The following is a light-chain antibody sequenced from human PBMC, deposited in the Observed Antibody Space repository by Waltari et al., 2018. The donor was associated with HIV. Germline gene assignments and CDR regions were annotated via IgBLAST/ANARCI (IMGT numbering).Light chain of an antibody. V-gene: IGKV3-20*01. CDR3: QQYGNSPRT. CDR1: QTVISDY. Sequence: EIVLTQSPGTLSLSPGERATLSCRASQTVISDYLAWYQQKPGQAPRLLMYGASTRASGIPDRFSGSGSGTDFTLIISRLEPEDFAVYYCQQYGNSPRTFGQGTNLEIK. CDR2: GAS. J-gene: IGKJ2*01.